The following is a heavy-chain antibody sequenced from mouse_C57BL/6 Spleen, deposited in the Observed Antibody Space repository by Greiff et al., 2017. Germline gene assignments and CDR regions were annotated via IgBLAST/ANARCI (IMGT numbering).Heavy chain of an antibody. CDR3: ARGYGSSPY. CDR1: GYTFTSYW. J-gene: IGHJ2*01. Sequence: QVQLQQPGAELVKPWASVKLSCKASGYTFTSYWMQWVKQRPGQGLEWIGEIDPSDSYTNYNQKFQGKATLTVDTSSSTAYRQLSSLTSEDSAVYYGARGYGSSPYWGQGTTLTVSS. D-gene: IGHD1-1*01. V-gene: IGHV1-50*01. CDR2: IDPSDSYT.